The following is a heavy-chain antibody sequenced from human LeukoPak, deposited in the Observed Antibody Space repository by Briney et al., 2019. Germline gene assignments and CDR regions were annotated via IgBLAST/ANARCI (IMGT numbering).Heavy chain of an antibody. Sequence: GGSLRLSCAASGFTFSSYWMSWVRQAPGKGLEWVANIKQDGSEKYYVDSVKGRFTISRDNAKNSLYLQMNSLRAEDTAVYYCARGRKLSYYDSSGYYYVPLGAFDIWGQGTMVTVSS. CDR1: GFTFSSYW. CDR2: IKQDGSEK. D-gene: IGHD3-22*01. J-gene: IGHJ3*02. V-gene: IGHV3-7*01. CDR3: ARGRKLSYYDSSGYYYVPLGAFDI.